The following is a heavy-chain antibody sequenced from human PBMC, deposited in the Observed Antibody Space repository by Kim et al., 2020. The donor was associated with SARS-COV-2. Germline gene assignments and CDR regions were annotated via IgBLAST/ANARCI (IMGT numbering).Heavy chain of an antibody. V-gene: IGHV4-39*07. D-gene: IGHD2-15*01. CDR2: IYYSGST. J-gene: IGHJ6*02. CDR3: ARDETVVVVAAEQDYYYGMDV. Sequence: SETLSLTCTVSGGSISSSSYYWGWIRQPPGKGLEWIGSIYYSGSTYYNPSLKSRVTISVDTSKNQFSLKLSSVTAADTAVYYCARDETVVVVAAEQDYYYGMDVWGQGTTVTVSS. CDR1: GGSISSSSYY.